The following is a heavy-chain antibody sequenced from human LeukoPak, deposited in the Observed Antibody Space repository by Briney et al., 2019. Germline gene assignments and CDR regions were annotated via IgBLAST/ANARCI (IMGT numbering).Heavy chain of an antibody. V-gene: IGHV1-18*01. CDR1: GYTFTSYG. CDR3: ATNKGGAVAGSGY. Sequence: ASVKVSCKASGYTFTSYGISWVRQAPGQGLEWMGWISAYNGNTNYAQKLQGRVTMTTDTFTSTAYMELRSLRSDYTAVYYCATNKGGAVAGSGYWGQGTLVTVSS. J-gene: IGHJ4*02. D-gene: IGHD6-19*01. CDR2: ISAYNGNT.